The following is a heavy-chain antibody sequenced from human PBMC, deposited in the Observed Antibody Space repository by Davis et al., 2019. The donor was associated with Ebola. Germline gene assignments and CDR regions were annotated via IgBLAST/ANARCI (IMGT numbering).Heavy chain of an antibody. J-gene: IGHJ3*02. CDR3: ARDGPQEMATIREAFDI. CDR2: ISGSGGST. Sequence: PGGSLRLSCAASGFTFSSYAMSWVRQAPGKGLEWVSAISGSGGSTYYADSVKGRFTISRDNSKNTLYLQMNSLRAEDTAVYYCARDGPQEMATIREAFDIWGQGTMVTVSS. CDR1: GFTFSSYA. D-gene: IGHD5-24*01. V-gene: IGHV3-23*01.